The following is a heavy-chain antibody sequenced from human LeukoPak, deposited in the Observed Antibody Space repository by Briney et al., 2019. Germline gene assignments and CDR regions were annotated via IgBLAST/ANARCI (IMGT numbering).Heavy chain of an antibody. CDR2: ISYSGST. CDR1: GGFISRYF. Sequence: SETLSLTCTVSGGFISRYFWSSIRQPPGKTLEWIGYISYSGSTNYDPSLKSRVTISVDTSKKQFSLRLSSVSAADTAVYYCARVDSVHRHSSSWHCAYSGQGTLVTVSS. CDR3: ARVDSVHRHSSSWHCAY. V-gene: IGHV4-59*01. J-gene: IGHJ4*02. D-gene: IGHD6-13*01.